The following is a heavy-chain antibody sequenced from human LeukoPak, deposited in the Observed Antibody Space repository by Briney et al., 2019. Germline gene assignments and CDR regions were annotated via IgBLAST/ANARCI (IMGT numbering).Heavy chain of an antibody. CDR3: ARLYRHYYGSGSYYNEVDWFDP. Sequence: SETLSLTCTVSGGSISSYYWSWIRQPPGKGLERIGYIYYSGSTNYNPSLKSRVTISVDTFKNQFSLKLSSVTAADTAVYYCARLYRHYYGSGSYYNEVDWFDPWGQGTLVTVSS. J-gene: IGHJ5*02. V-gene: IGHV4-59*08. CDR2: IYYSGST. CDR1: GGSISSYY. D-gene: IGHD3-10*01.